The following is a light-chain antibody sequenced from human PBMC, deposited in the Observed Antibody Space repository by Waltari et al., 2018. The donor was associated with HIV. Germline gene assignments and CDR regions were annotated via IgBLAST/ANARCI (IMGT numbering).Light chain of an antibody. CDR1: DIVSPS. CDR3: QVWHRDSEHYV. Sequence: SYVLTKPPSVPVAPGQTARITCGGDDIVSPSVRWSQQKPGQAPVLAVYDDRDRPSGIPERFSGSNFGSTATLTISRVEAGDEADYYCQVWHRDSEHYVFGTGTKVTVL. V-gene: IGLV3-21*02. CDR2: DDR. J-gene: IGLJ1*01.